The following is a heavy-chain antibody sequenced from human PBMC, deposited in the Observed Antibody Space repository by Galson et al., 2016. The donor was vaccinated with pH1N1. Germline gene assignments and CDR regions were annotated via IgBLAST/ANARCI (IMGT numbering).Heavy chain of an antibody. V-gene: IGHV1-18*01. CDR3: ARRLYGDYVDYFDY. J-gene: IGHJ4*02. D-gene: IGHD4-17*01. CDR1: GYTFTIYG. Sequence: SVKVSCKASGYTFTIYGISWVRQAPGQGLEWMGWISAYNGNTNYAQKLQGRVTMTTDTSTSTAYMELRSLRSDVTAVYYCARRLYGDYVDYFDYWGQGTLVTVSS. CDR2: ISAYNGNT.